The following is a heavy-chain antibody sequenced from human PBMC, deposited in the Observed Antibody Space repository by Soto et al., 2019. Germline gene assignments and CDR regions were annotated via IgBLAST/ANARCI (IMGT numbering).Heavy chain of an antibody. Sequence: ASVKVSCKASGGTFSSYTISWVRQAPGQGLEWMGRIIPILGIANYAQKFQGRVTITADKSTSTAYMELSSLRSEDTAVYYCARDLWEVCSGGSCYSTDHAFGYWGQGTLVTVSS. D-gene: IGHD2-15*01. CDR1: GGTFSSYT. CDR3: ARDLWEVCSGGSCYSTDHAFGY. J-gene: IGHJ4*02. CDR2: IIPILGIA. V-gene: IGHV1-69*04.